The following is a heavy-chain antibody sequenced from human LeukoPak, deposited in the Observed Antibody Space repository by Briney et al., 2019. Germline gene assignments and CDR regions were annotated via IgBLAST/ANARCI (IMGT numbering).Heavy chain of an antibody. CDR1: GFTFSNAW. Sequence: GGSLRLSCAAAGFTFSNAWMSWGRQAPGKGLEWVGRIKSKTDGGTTDYAAPVKGRFTISRDDSKNTLYLQMNRLKTEDTAVYCCTTDQLSGYDSGSWGQGTLVTVSS. CDR3: TTDQLSGYDSGS. D-gene: IGHD5-12*01. J-gene: IGHJ5*02. CDR2: IKSKTDGGTT. V-gene: IGHV3-15*01.